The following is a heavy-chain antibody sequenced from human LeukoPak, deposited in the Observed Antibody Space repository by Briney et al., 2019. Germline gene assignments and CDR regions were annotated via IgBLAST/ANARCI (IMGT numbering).Heavy chain of an antibody. CDR2: IYYSGSS. J-gene: IGHJ4*02. CDR1: GGSISSYY. Sequence: PSETLSLTCTASGGSISSYYWTWIRQPPGKGLEWIGYIYYSGSSTYNPSRQSRVTISLDTSENQFSLKLSSVTAADTAVYYCASFSGYGGKFFDYWGQGTLVTVSS. D-gene: IGHD4-23*01. CDR3: ASFSGYGGKFFDY. V-gene: IGHV4-59*08.